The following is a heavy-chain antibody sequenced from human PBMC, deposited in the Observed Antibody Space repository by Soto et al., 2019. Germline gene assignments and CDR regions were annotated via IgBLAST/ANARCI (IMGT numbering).Heavy chain of an antibody. CDR1: GGSVSSGSFH. CDR2: IYYSGST. CDR3: ARADYYDSGGYFDF. D-gene: IGHD3-22*01. V-gene: IGHV4-61*01. J-gene: IGHJ4*02. Sequence: SETLSLTCTVSGGSVSSGSFHWSWIRQPPGKGLEWIGYIYYSGSTNYNPSLKSRVTISVDTSKNQFSLKLSSVTAADTAVYYCARADYYDSGGYFDFWGQGTLVTVS.